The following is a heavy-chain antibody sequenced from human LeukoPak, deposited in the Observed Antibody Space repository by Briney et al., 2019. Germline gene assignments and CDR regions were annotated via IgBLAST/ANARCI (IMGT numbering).Heavy chain of an antibody. D-gene: IGHD6-19*01. CDR1: GFTFSSYG. V-gene: IGHV3-33*01. Sequence: GGSLRLSCAASGFTFSSYGMHWVRQAPGQGLEWVAVIWYDGSNKYYADSVKGRFTISRDNSKNTLYLQMNSPRAEDTAVYYCARESSGWSVDYWGQGTVVSVSS. CDR3: ARESSGWSVDY. CDR2: IWYDGSNK. J-gene: IGHJ4*02.